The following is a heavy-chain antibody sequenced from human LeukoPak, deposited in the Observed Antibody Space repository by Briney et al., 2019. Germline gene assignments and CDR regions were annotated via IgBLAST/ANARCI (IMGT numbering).Heavy chain of an antibody. CDR2: IYPGDSDT. V-gene: IGHV5-51*01. D-gene: IGHD3-10*01. Sequence: GESLKISCKGTGYSFTKYWIGWVRQMPGKGLEWMGIIYPGDSDTRYSPSFQGQVTISADKSISTAYLQWSSLKASDTAMYYCASRTVHGSGSFDYWGQGTLVTVSS. CDR1: GYSFTKYW. J-gene: IGHJ4*02. CDR3: ASRTVHGSGSFDY.